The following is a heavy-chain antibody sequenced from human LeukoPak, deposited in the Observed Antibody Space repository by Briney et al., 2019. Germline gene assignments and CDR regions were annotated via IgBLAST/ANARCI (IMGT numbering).Heavy chain of an antibody. Sequence: GGSLRLSCAASGFTFSSHGMHWVRQAPGKGLEWVAVIWYDGSNKYYADSVKGRFTISRDNSKNTLYLQMNSLRAEDTAVYYCARDFNVGLWSGYDSGGAFDIWGQGTMVTVSS. V-gene: IGHV3-33*01. CDR3: ARDFNVGLWSGYDSGGAFDI. CDR1: GFTFSSHG. D-gene: IGHD5-12*01. J-gene: IGHJ3*02. CDR2: IWYDGSNK.